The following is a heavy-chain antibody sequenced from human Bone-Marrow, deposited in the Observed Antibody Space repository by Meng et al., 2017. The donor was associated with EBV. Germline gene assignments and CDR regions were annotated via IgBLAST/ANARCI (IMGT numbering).Heavy chain of an antibody. J-gene: IGHJ2*01. CDR3: ARSAKGYFSL. V-gene: IGHV4-34*01. CDR1: GGSFSGYY. CDR2: INHSGST. Sequence: VQLQQWGGGLLKPSETLSLTCAVYGGSFSGYYWSWIRQPPGKGLEWIGEINHSGSTNYSPSLKSRVTISVDTSKNQFSLKLSSVTAADTAVYYCARSAKGYFSLWGRGTLVTVSS.